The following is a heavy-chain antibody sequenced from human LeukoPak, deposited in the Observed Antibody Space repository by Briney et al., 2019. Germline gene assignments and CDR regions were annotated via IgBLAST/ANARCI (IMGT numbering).Heavy chain of an antibody. D-gene: IGHD1-26*01. V-gene: IGHV4-59*10. CDR3: ARYGAATFSDY. CDR1: GGSISNYY. Sequence: SETLSLTCTVSGGSISNYYWSWTRQPAGKGLEYIGRLYASGSTGYSPCLMSQLTMSLDTSKIQFSLKLTSVTAADTAIYYCARYGAATFSDYWGQGALVTVPS. CDR2: LYASGST. J-gene: IGHJ4*02.